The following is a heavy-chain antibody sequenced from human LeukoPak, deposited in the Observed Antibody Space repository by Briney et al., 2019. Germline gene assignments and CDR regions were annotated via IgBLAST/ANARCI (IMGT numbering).Heavy chain of an antibody. CDR2: ISPADSDT. CDR3: ARLTLASSGFDS. CDR1: GYNFTSYW. D-gene: IGHD1-14*01. V-gene: IGHV5-51*01. Sequence: GESLKISCKGSGYNFTSYWIGWVRQMPGKGLEWMGIISPADSDTRYSPSFQGQVTISADGSISTAYLQLSSLKASDTAIYYCARLTLASSGFDSWGQGTLVTVSS. J-gene: IGHJ4*02.